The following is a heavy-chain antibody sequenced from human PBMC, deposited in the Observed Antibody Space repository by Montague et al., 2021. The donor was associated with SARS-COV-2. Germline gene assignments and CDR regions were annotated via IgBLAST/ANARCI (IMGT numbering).Heavy chain of an antibody. CDR3: ARANGYYFDS. CDR1: GGSFSGYN. Sequence: SETLSLTCAVYGGSFSGYNWSWIRQPPGKGREWIGEINHIGSTNYNPSLKSRVTISVDTTKNHFSLKLSSVTAADTAVYYCARANGYYFDSWGQGTLVTVSS. V-gene: IGHV4-34*01. J-gene: IGHJ4*02. D-gene: IGHD2-8*01. CDR2: INHIGST.